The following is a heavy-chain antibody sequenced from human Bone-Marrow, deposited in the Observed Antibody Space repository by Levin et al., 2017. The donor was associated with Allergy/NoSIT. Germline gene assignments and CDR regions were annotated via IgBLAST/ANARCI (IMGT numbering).Heavy chain of an antibody. Sequence: ASVKVSCKASGYTFTSYGISWVRQAPGQGLEWMGWISAYNGNTNYAQKLQGRVTMTTDTSTSTAYMELRSLRSDDTAVYYCARRREGGDYVLLGYWGQGTLVTVSS. CDR1: GYTFTSYG. D-gene: IGHD4-17*01. CDR3: ARRREGGDYVLLGY. V-gene: IGHV1-18*01. J-gene: IGHJ4*02. CDR2: ISAYNGNT.